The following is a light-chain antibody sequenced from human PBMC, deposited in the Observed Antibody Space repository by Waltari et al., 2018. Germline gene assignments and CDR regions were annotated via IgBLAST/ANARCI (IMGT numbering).Light chain of an antibody. J-gene: IGKJ1*01. CDR1: QSVSRN. Sequence: ETVMTQSPATLFVSPGERATLSCRASQSVSRNLAWYQQKPGQAPRLLIYETSTRATSIPARFSGSGSGTEFTLTISSLQSEDVAIYHCHQYNNWPPWTFGQGTKVEIK. V-gene: IGKV3-15*01. CDR3: HQYNNWPPWT. CDR2: ETS.